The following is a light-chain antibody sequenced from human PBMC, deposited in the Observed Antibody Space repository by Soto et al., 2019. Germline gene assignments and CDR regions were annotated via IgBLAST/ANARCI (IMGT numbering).Light chain of an antibody. Sequence: DIHLTQSPSLLSASVGDRVTITCRASQTISSWLAWFQQRPGRAPKFLIYKASSLKIGVPLRFSGSGSGTEFTLTISSLQPEDFATYYCLQHNSYPPTFGQGTKVDIK. CDR2: KAS. CDR1: QTISSW. J-gene: IGKJ1*01. V-gene: IGKV1-5*03. CDR3: LQHNSYPPT.